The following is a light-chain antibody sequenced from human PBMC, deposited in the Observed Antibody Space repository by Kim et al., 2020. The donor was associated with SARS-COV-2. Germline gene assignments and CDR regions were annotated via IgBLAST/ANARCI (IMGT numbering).Light chain of an antibody. J-gene: IGLJ3*02. CDR2: GKN. V-gene: IGLV3-19*01. CDR1: SLRNCY. CDR3: NSRGTSGDHWV. Sequence: ALEQTVRCACQGDSLRNCYASWYQQKPGQVPLLVLYGKNNRPSGIPDRCSGSSSGDTASLTITGAQAEDEADYYCNSRGTSGDHWVFGGGTQLTVL.